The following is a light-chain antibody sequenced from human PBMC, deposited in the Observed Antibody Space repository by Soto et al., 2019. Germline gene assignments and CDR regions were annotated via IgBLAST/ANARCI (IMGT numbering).Light chain of an antibody. V-gene: IGLV2-14*01. Sequence: QSALTQPASVSGSPGQSITISCTGTSRDVGAYNYVSWYQQHPGKTPKDLIYEVSNRPSRVSNRFSGSKSGNTASLTISGLQAEDEADYYCSSYTSSSTLVFGTGTKLTVL. CDR1: SRDVGAYNY. CDR3: SSYTSSSTLV. J-gene: IGLJ1*01. CDR2: EVS.